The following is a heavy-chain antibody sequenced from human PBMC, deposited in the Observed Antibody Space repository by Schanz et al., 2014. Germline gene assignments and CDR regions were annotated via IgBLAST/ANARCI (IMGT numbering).Heavy chain of an antibody. CDR3: AKGMGYCSGGTCYDYYYYGLDV. CDR1: EYSFTSYS. Sequence: QVHLVQSGAEVKRPGASVKVSCKASEYSFTSYSMHWVRQAPGQRLEWMGWINTGSGDTKYPQKLQGRVTMTTDTSTSTAYMELRSLRSDDTAVCYCAKGMGYCSGGTCYDYYYYGLDVWGQGTTVTVSS. CDR2: INTGSGDT. D-gene: IGHD2-15*01. J-gene: IGHJ6*02. V-gene: IGHV1-3*04.